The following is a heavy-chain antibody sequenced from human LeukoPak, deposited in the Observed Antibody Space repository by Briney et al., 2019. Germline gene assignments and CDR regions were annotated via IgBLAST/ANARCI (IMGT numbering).Heavy chain of an antibody. V-gene: IGHV4-59*01. Sequence: SETLSLTCTVSGGSISSTFWTWIRQPPGKGLEWIGYIYYSGSTHYNPSLKSRVIMSVDTSKNQFSLNLSSVTAADTAVYYCARGSLAYGMDVWGQGTTVTVSS. D-gene: IGHD3-3*01. CDR3: ARGSLAYGMDV. CDR2: IYYSGST. CDR1: GGSISSTF. J-gene: IGHJ6*02.